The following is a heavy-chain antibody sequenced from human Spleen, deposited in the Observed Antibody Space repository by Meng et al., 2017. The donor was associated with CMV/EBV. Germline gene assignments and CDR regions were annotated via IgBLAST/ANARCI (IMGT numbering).Heavy chain of an antibody. D-gene: IGHD5-12*01. CDR2: ISGSGGST. V-gene: IGHV3-23*01. J-gene: IGHJ4*02. Sequence: GESLKISCAASGFTFGDFYMNWIRQAPGKGLEWVSAISGSGGSTYYADFVKGRFIISRDNSKNTVSLEMRSLTVEDTAIYYCTKTRNGYGGQDYWGQGALVTVSS. CDR1: GFTFGDFY. CDR3: TKTRNGYGGQDY.